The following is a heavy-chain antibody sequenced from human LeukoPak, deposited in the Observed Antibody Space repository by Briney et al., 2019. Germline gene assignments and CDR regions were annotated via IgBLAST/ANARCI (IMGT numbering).Heavy chain of an antibody. J-gene: IGHJ6*02. CDR1: GFIVSSNY. V-gene: IGHV3-66*01. D-gene: IGHD6-19*01. CDR2: IYSGGST. CDR3: ARDSISVAGDYYYYYGMDV. Sequence: GGSLRLSCAASGFIVSSNYMSWVRQAPGKGLEWVSAIYSGGSTYYADSVKGRFTISRDNSKNTLYLQMNSLRAEDTAVYYCARDSISVAGDYYYYYGMDVWGQGTTVTVSS.